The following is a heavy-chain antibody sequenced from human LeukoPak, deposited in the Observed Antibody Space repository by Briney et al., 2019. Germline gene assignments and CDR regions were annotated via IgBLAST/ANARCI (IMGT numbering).Heavy chain of an antibody. CDR1: GFTFSHYG. CDR3: AKDLNWAFDY. V-gene: IGHV3-30*02. J-gene: IGHJ4*02. Sequence: GGSLRLSCATSGFTFSHYGMHWVRQAPGRGLDWVAHIRYDESDKYYADSVKGRFTISRDTSKNTVYLQMNSLRVEDTAVYYCAKDLNWAFDYWGQGTLVTVSS. CDR2: IRYDESDK. D-gene: IGHD1-1*01.